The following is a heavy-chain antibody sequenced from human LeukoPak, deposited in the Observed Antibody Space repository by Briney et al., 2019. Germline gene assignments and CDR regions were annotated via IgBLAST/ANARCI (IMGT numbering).Heavy chain of an antibody. Sequence: SETLSLTCTASGGSISSYYWSWIRQPPGKGLEWIGYIYYSGSTYYNPSLKSRVAISVDTSKNQFSLILTSVTAADTAVYYCARQTFGVLYFDSWGQGTLAIVSS. CDR3: ARQTFGVLYFDS. CDR2: IYYSGST. V-gene: IGHV4-59*08. J-gene: IGHJ4*02. CDR1: GGSISSYY. D-gene: IGHD3-10*01.